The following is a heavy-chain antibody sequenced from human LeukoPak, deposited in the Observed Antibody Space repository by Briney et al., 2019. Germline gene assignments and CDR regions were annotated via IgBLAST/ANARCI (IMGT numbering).Heavy chain of an antibody. CDR1: GFTFSSYG. V-gene: IGHV3-33*06. Sequence: PGRSLRLSCAASGFTFSSYGMHWVRQAPGKGLEWVAVIWYDGSNKYYADSVKGRFTISRDNSKNTLYLQMNGLRAEDTAVYYCAKGYGGPDAFDIWGQGTMVTVSS. CDR3: AKGYGGPDAFDI. CDR2: IWYDGSNK. D-gene: IGHD4-23*01. J-gene: IGHJ3*02.